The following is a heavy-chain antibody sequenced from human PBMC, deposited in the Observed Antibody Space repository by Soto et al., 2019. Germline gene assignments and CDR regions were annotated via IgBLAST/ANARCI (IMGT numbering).Heavy chain of an antibody. D-gene: IGHD3-3*01. CDR1: GGSLSSYY. CDR3: ATMGSYYDFWSGYYLGNWFDP. V-gene: IGHV4-59*01. Sequence: PSETLSLTWTVSGGSLSSYYWSWIRQPPGKGLEWIGYIYYSGSTNYNPSLKSRVTISVDTSKNQFSLKLSSVTAADTAVYYCATMGSYYDFWSGYYLGNWFDPWGQGTLVTVSS. J-gene: IGHJ5*02. CDR2: IYYSGST.